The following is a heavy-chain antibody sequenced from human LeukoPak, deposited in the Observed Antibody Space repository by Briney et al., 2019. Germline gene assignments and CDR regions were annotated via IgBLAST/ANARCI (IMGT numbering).Heavy chain of an antibody. CDR1: GFTFSSYA. D-gene: IGHD3-22*01. CDR3: ASRNYYDRSGLLEY. CDR2: ISGSGGGT. V-gene: IGHV3-23*01. Sequence: GGSLRLSCAASGFTFSSYAMHWVRQAPGKWLEWVSAISGSGGGTYYADSVKGRFTISRDNSKNTLYLQMNSLRAEDTAVYYCASRNYYDRSGLLEYWGQGTLVSVSS. J-gene: IGHJ4*02.